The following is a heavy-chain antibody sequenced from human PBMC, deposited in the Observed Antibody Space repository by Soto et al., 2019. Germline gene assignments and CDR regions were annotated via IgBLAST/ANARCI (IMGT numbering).Heavy chain of an antibody. Sequence: EVPLVESGGGLAQPGGSLRLSCAASGFTVSSDHMSWVRQVPGKGLEWVSVIYVGGDTFYADSVKGRFTISRDTSKNTLYLQMNGLRAEDTAIYYCVRENSGWSRAQGYWGQGTLVTVSS. D-gene: IGHD6-19*01. V-gene: IGHV3-66*01. J-gene: IGHJ4*02. CDR2: IYVGGDT. CDR3: VRENSGWSRAQGY. CDR1: GFTVSSDH.